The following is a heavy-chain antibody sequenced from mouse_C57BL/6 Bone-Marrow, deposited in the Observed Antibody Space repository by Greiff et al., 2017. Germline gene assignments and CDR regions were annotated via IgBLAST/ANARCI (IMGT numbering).Heavy chain of an antibody. J-gene: IGHJ3*01. V-gene: IGHV1-54*01. Sequence: QVQLQQSGAELVRPGPSVKVSCKASGYAFTNYLIEWVKQRPGQGLEWIGVINPGSGGTNYNEKFKGKATLTADKSSSTAYMQLSSLTSEDAAVYFCARSKNRDSWFAYWGQGTLVTVSA. CDR3: ARSKNRDSWFAY. CDR1: GYAFTNYL. D-gene: IGHD4-1*01. CDR2: INPGSGGT.